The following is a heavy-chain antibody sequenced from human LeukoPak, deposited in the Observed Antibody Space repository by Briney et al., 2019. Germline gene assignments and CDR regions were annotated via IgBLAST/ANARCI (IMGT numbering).Heavy chain of an antibody. CDR1: GGSIISYY. CDR3: ARGNYYYDSSGTSDAFDI. CDR2: IYTSGST. J-gene: IGHJ3*02. D-gene: IGHD3-22*01. Sequence: SGILSLTCTVSGGSIISYYWSWIRQPAGKGLEWIGRIYTSGSTNYNPSLKSRVTMSVDTSKNQFSLKLSSVTAADTAVYYCARGNYYYDSSGTSDAFDIWGQGTMVTVSS. V-gene: IGHV4-4*07.